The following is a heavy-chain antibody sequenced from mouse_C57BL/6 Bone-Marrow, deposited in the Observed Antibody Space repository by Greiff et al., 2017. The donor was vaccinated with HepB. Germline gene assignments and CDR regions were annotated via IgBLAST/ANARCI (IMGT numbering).Heavy chain of an antibody. J-gene: IGHJ4*01. D-gene: IGHD2-4*01. V-gene: IGHV1-26*01. CDR3: ARSGDYGYAMDY. Sequence: VQLQQSGPELVKPGASVKISCKASGYTFTDYYMNWVKQSHGKSLEWIGDINPNNGGTSYNQKFKGKATLTVDKSSSTAYMELRSLTSEDSAVYYCARSGDYGYAMDYWGQGTSVTVSS. CDR1: GYTFTDYY. CDR2: INPNNGGT.